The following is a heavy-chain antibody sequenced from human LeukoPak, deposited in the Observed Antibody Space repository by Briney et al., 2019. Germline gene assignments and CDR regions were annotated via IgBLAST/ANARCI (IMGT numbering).Heavy chain of an antibody. Sequence: SETLSLTCAVSGGSISSGGYSWSWIRQPPGKGLEWIGYIYHSGSTYYNPSLKSRVTISVDRSKNQFSLKLSSVTAADTAVYYCAGKRCSGGSCFDAFDIWGQGTMVTVSS. V-gene: IGHV4-30-2*01. CDR2: IYHSGST. CDR1: GGSISSGGYS. D-gene: IGHD2-15*01. J-gene: IGHJ3*02. CDR3: AGKRCSGGSCFDAFDI.